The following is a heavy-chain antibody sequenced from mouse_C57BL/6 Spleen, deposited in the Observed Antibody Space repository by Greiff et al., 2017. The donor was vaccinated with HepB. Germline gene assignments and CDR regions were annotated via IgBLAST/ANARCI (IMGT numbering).Heavy chain of an antibody. D-gene: IGHD1-1*01. CDR2: ISNGGGST. CDR1: GFTFSDYY. CDR3: ARRTTVVNFDV. V-gene: IGHV5-12*01. Sequence: EVQRVESGGGLVQPGGSLKLSCAASGFTFSDYYMYWVRQTPEKRLEWVAYISNGGGSTYYPDTVKGRFTISRDNAKNTLYLQMSRLKSEDTAMYYCARRTTVVNFDVWGTGTTVTVSS. J-gene: IGHJ1*03.